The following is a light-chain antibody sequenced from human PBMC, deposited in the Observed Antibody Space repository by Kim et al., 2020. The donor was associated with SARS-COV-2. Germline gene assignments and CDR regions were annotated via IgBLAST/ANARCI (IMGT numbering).Light chain of an antibody. CDR1: QSINTN. CDR3: QQYDNWPRT. CDR2: GAS. Sequence: EIVMTQSPATLSVSPGERATLSYRASQSINTNLAWYRQKPGQAPRLLIYGASTRATGIPARFSGSASVTEFTLTITSLQSEDFAVYYCQQYDNWPRTFGQGTKVDIK. V-gene: IGKV3-15*01. J-gene: IGKJ1*01.